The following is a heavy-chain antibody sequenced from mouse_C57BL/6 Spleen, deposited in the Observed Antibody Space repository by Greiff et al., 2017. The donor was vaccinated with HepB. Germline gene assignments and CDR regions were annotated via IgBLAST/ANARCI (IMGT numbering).Heavy chain of an antibody. CDR3: ARSGGSYDGYFWFAY. Sequence: EVQLQQSGPELVKPGASVKMSCKASGYTFTDYNMHWVKQSHGKSLEWIGYINPNNGGTSYNQKFKGKATLTVNKSSSTAYMELRSLTSEDSAVYYCARSGGSYDGYFWFAYWGQGTLVTVSA. CDR2: INPNNGGT. V-gene: IGHV1-22*01. D-gene: IGHD2-3*01. J-gene: IGHJ3*01. CDR1: GYTFTDYN.